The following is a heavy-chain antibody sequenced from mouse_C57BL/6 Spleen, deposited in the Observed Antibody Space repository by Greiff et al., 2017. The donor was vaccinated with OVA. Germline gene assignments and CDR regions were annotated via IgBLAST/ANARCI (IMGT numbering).Heavy chain of an antibody. J-gene: IGHJ2*01. V-gene: IGHV10-3*01. CDR1: GFTFNTYA. D-gene: IGHD2-4*01. CDR2: IRSKSSNYAT. Sequence: EVQLVESGGGLVEPKGSLKLSCAASGFTFNTYAMHWVRQAPGKGLEWVARIRSKSSNYATYYADSVKDRFTISRDDSQSMLYLQMNNLKTEDTAMYYCVRGEGDYYDPYFDYWGQGTTLTVSS. CDR3: VRGEGDYYDPYFDY.